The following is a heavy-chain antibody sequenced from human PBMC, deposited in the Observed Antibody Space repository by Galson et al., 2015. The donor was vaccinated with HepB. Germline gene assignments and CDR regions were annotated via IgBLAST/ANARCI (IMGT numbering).Heavy chain of an antibody. J-gene: IGHJ4*02. CDR3: ARGYFIAARPVDY. CDR2: IKQDGSEK. D-gene: IGHD6-6*01. CDR1: GFTFSSYW. V-gene: IGHV3-7*03. Sequence: SLRLSCAASGFTFSSYWMSWVRQAPGKGLEWVANIKQDGSEKYYVDSVKGRFTISRDNAKNSLYLQMNSLRAEDTAVYYCARGYFIAARPVDYWGQGTLVTVSS.